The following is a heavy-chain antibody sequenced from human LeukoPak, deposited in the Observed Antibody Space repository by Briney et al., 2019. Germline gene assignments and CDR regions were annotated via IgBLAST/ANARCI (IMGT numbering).Heavy chain of an antibody. D-gene: IGHD6-19*01. J-gene: IGHJ6*02. Sequence: GASVKVSCKASGYSFTSYGFSWVRQAPGQGLEWMGWMNPNSGNTGYAQKFQGRVTMTRNTSISTAYMELSSLRSEDTAVYYCARGPTVAGIGAYYYYYGMDVWGQGTTVTVSS. CDR2: MNPNSGNT. CDR1: GYSFTSYG. CDR3: ARGPTVAGIGAYYYYYGMDV. V-gene: IGHV1-8*02.